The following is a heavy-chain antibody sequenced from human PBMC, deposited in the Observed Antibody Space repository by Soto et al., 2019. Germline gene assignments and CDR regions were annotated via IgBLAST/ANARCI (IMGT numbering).Heavy chain of an antibody. CDR2: IIPILGTA. Sequence: QVQLVQSGAEVKKPGSSLKVSCKASGGTFSSYAISWVRQAPGQGLEWMGGIIPILGTANYAQKFQGRVTITADESTSTAYMELSSLRSEDTAVYYCARVVTVVKSFHYWYFDLWGRGTLVTVSS. V-gene: IGHV1-69*12. CDR3: ARVVTVVKSFHYWYFDL. CDR1: GGTFSSYA. D-gene: IGHD2-15*01. J-gene: IGHJ2*01.